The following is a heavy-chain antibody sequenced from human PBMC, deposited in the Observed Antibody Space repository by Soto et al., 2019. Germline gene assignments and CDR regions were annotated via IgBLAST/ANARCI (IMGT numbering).Heavy chain of an antibody. D-gene: IGHD3-10*01. J-gene: IGHJ4*02. Sequence: QVQLQQWGAGLLKPSETLSLTCAVYGGSFSGYYWSWIRQPPGKGLEWIGEINHSGSTNYNPSLKSRVTIAVDTSKNQFSLKLSSVTAADTAVYYGARVTMVRGGDDDYWGQGTLVTVSS. CDR3: ARVTMVRGGDDDY. CDR1: GGSFSGYY. V-gene: IGHV4-34*01. CDR2: INHSGST.